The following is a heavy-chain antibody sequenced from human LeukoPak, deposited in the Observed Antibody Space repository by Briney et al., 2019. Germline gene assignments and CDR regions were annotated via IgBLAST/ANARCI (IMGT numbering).Heavy chain of an antibody. Sequence: ASVKVSCKASGYSFTGYYFHWVRQAPGQGLEWMGWINPNSGGTNYAQKFQGRVTMTRDTSINTAYMDLGRLRSDDTAVYYCARDRLPTRDYYGSGTLPAFDIWGQGTMVTVSS. CDR1: GYSFTGYY. J-gene: IGHJ3*02. CDR2: INPNSGGT. V-gene: IGHV1-2*02. CDR3: ARDRLPTRDYYGSGTLPAFDI. D-gene: IGHD3-10*01.